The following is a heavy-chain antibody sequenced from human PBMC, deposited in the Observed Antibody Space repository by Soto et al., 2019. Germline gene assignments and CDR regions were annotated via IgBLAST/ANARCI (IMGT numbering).Heavy chain of an antibody. CDR2: ISYDGSNK. CDR1: GFTFSSYG. V-gene: IGHV3-30*18. Sequence: PGGSLRLSCAASGFTFSSYGMHWVRQAPGKGLEWVAVISYDGSNKYYADSVKGRFTISRDNSKNTLYLQMNSLRAEDTAVYYCAKRAHPSYYYDSSGSYYFDYWGQGTLVTVSS. D-gene: IGHD3-22*01. CDR3: AKRAHPSYYYDSSGSYYFDY. J-gene: IGHJ4*02.